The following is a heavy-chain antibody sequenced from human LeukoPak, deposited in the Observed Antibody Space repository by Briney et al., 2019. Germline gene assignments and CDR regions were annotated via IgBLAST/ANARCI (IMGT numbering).Heavy chain of an antibody. CDR3: ARDLRPGVEAVGFDY. CDR1: GYTFTRYG. V-gene: IGHV1-18*01. D-gene: IGHD6-13*01. Sequence: ASVKVSCKASGYTFTRYGISWVRQAPEKGFEWMGWISAYNGNTHLAQKFQGRVTVTTDTSTNTAYMELRSLRSDDPAIYYCARDLRPGVEAVGFDYWGQGTLVTVSS. J-gene: IGHJ4*02. CDR2: ISAYNGNT.